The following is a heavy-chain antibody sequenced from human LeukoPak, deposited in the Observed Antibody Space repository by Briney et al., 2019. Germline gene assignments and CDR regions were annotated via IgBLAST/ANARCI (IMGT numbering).Heavy chain of an antibody. V-gene: IGHV3-20*04. J-gene: IGHJ4*02. D-gene: IGHD1-26*01. CDR3: ARGGPMTPIPGGGIFD. CDR2: ITWNGGST. CDR1: GFSFDDYD. Sequence: GGSLRLSCAASGFSFDDYDMSWVRQTPGKGLEWVSRITWNGGSTAYADSVKGRFTISRDNAKNSLYLQMNRLRAEDTAVYYCARGGPMTPIPGGGIFDWGQGTLVTVSS.